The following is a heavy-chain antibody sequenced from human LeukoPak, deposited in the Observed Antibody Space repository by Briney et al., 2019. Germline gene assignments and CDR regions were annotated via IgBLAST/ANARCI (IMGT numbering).Heavy chain of an antibody. CDR1: GGSIISSNHY. V-gene: IGHV4-39*02. CDR2: ISYSGGT. CDR3: AREVEYYDSSGYRPHAFDI. D-gene: IGHD3-22*01. J-gene: IGHJ3*02. Sequence: SETLSLTRTVSGGSIISSNHYWGWTRQPPGKGLEWFGSISYSGGTAYNPSLRSRVTISVDTSKNQFSLKVNSVTAADTAVYYCAREVEYYDSSGYRPHAFDIWGQGTLVTVSS.